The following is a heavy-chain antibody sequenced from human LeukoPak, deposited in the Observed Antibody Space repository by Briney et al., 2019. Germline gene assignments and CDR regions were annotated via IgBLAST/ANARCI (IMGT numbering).Heavy chain of an antibody. D-gene: IGHD6-13*01. V-gene: IGHV3-30-3*01. CDR2: ISYDGSNK. J-gene: IGHJ4*02. Sequence: GGSLRLSCAASGFTFSSYAMHWVRQAPGEGLEWVAVISYDGSNKYYADSVKGRFTISRDNSKNTLYLQMNSLRAEDTAVYYCARDRGRIAAAATGGDYWGQGTLVTVSS. CDR1: GFTFSSYA. CDR3: ARDRGRIAAAATGGDY.